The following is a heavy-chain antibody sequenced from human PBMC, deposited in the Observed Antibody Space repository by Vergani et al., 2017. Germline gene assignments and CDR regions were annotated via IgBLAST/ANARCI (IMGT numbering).Heavy chain of an antibody. V-gene: IGHV1-18*01. Sequence: QVQLVQSGAEVKKPGASVKVSCKASGYTFSTYGISWVRQAPGQGLEWMGWISAYNGNTNYQEKFQGRLTMTTDTSTRKAYMELRSLRSNYTAVYYCARYLIENDTYGRSGYLGPGTLVNVSS. J-gene: IGHJ4*01. D-gene: IGHD3-22*01. CDR1: GYTFSTYG. CDR3: ARYLIENDTYGRSGY. CDR2: ISAYNGNT.